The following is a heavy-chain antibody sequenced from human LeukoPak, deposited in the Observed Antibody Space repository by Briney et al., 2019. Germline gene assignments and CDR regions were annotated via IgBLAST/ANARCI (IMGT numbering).Heavy chain of an antibody. Sequence: ASVKVSCKASGYTFIAYYIHWVRQAPGQGLEWMGWINPNSGDTQSSQKFQGRLTMTRDTSIRTAYMELNSLTSDDTAVYYCARCNFLPRPDYWGQGTLVTVSS. CDR2: INPNSGDT. CDR3: ARCNFLPRPDY. D-gene: IGHD1-1*01. V-gene: IGHV1-2*02. J-gene: IGHJ4*02. CDR1: GYTFIAYY.